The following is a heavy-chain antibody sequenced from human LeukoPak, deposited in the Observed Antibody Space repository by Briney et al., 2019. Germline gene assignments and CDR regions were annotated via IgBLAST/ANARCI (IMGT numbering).Heavy chain of an antibody. V-gene: IGHV4-59*11. D-gene: IGHD4-17*01. CDR1: ADSFSSHY. Sequence: SETLSLTCAVSADSFSSHYSTGIREPPRRGVEWIGYISYIGGTNYNPSLTSRVTISIDPSKNQFSLKLSSMTAADTAVYYCARDLVTVTKGFDIWGQGTMVSVSS. CDR2: ISYIGGT. J-gene: IGHJ3*02. CDR3: ARDLVTVTKGFDI.